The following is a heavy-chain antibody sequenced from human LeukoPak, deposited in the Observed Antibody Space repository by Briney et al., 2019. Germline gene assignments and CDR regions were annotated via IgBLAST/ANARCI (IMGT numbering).Heavy chain of an antibody. CDR1: GGSMSSYF. CDR3: ARGGAQGHSYGSNFDN. J-gene: IGHJ4*02. Sequence: SETLSLTCTVSGGSMSSYFWSWIRQPPGKGLEWLGYVYSSGSTNYNPSLKSRITTSVDPSKNQFSLKLGSVTAADTAIYYCARGGAQGHSYGSNFDNWGQGTLVAVSS. D-gene: IGHD5-18*01. CDR2: VYSSGST. V-gene: IGHV4-59*01.